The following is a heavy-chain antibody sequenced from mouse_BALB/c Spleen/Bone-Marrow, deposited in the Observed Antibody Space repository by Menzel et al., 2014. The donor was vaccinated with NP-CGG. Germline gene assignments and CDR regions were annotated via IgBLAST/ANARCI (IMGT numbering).Heavy chain of an antibody. CDR1: GFTFIDYY. J-gene: IGHJ2*01. D-gene: IGHD4-1*01. Sequence: DVQLVESGGGLVQPGGSLRLSCVTSGFTFIDYYMNWVRQPPGKALEWVGFIRNKAYGYTTEYSASVKGRFTISRDNSQSILYLQMNTLRAEDSATYYCTRDMGGILFDSWGQGTTLTVSS. CDR3: TRDMGGILFDS. CDR2: IRNKAYGYTT. V-gene: IGHV7-3*02.